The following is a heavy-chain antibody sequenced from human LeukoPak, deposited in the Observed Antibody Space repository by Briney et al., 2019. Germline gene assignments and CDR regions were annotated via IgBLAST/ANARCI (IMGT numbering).Heavy chain of an antibody. CDR2: TSATGDTT. J-gene: IGHJ4*02. CDR3: AKDREIYRGSYYYFDY. V-gene: IGHV3-23*01. CDR1: GFTFSTYA. Sequence: PGGSLRLSCAASGFTFSTYAMNWVRQAPGKGLEWVSATSATGDTTSYAGSVKGRFIISRDNSKNTLYLQMSSLRAEDTAVYYCAKDREIYRGSYYYFDYWGQGTLVTVSS. D-gene: IGHD1-26*01.